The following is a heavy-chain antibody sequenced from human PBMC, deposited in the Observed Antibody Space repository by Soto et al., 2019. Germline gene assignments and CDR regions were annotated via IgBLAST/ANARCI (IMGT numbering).Heavy chain of an antibody. CDR3: ARCSIAAPYYYYGMDV. Sequence: LSLTCAVSGGSISSGGYSWSWIRQPPGKGLEWIGYIYHSGSTYYNPSLKSRVTISVDRSKNQFSLKLSSVTAADTAVYYCARCSIAAPYYYYGMDVWGQGTTVTVSS. V-gene: IGHV4-30-2*01. J-gene: IGHJ6*02. CDR1: GGSISSGGYS. D-gene: IGHD6-6*01. CDR2: IYHSGST.